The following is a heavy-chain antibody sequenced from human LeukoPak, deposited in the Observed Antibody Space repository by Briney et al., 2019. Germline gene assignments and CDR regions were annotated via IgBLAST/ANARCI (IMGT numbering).Heavy chain of an antibody. CDR2: IRHRGSN. CDR3: AGRVLGRPQGH. J-gene: IGHJ4*02. V-gene: IGHV4-34*01. Sequence: SETLSLTCAVYAGSFSGYYWSWVRQPPGKGRGWNGEIRHRGSNNYNPSLKSRVTILVDTSKNQFTLKLRSVTAADTATYYCAGRVLGRPQGHWGQGTLVTVSS. D-gene: IGHD2-15*01. CDR1: AGSFSGYY.